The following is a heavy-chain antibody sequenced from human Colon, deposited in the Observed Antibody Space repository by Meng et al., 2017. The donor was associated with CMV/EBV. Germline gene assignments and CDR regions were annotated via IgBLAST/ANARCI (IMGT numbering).Heavy chain of an antibody. CDR1: GESFSGYY. D-gene: IGHD2-2*01. V-gene: IGHV4-34*01. CDR2: SYYTGST. J-gene: IGHJ4*01. CDR3: ARATKSSCWEVLDY. Sequence: QVQLQQWGAGLLKPSETLSLTCAVYGESFSGYYWTWIRQPPGRGLEWIGESYYTGSTNYSPSLKSRVTISLDTSKNQFSLKLNSVTAADTAVYYCARATKSSCWEVLDYWGHGTLVTVFS.